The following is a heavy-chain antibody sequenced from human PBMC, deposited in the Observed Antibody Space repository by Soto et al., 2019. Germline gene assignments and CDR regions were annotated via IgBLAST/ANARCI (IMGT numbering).Heavy chain of an antibody. Sequence: SQTLSLTCAISGDSVSSNSAAWNWIRQSPSRGLEWLGRTYYRSKWYNDYAVSVKSRITINPDTSKNQISLQLNSMTPKKTTVYYCARGTWIQLGVVHYYGMDVWGQGTTVTVSS. CDR1: GDSVSSNSAA. CDR2: TYYRSKWYN. J-gene: IGHJ6*02. D-gene: IGHD5-18*01. V-gene: IGHV6-1*01. CDR3: ARGTWIQLGVVHYYGMDV.